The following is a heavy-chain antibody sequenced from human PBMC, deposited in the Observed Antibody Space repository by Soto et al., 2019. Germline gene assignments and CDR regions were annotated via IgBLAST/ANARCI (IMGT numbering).Heavy chain of an antibody. V-gene: IGHV3-30*18. CDR2: TIYDGSTK. D-gene: IGHD3-10*01. J-gene: IGHJ4*02. CDR3: AKDRMGAGVRGYFDY. CDR1: GFTFSSYG. Sequence: QVQLVESGGGVVQPGRSLRLSCAASGFTFSSYGMHWVRQAPGKGLEWVAVTIYDGSTKYYADSVKGRFTISRDNSKSTLYLQMNSLRAEDTAVYYCAKDRMGAGVRGYFDYWGQGTLVTVSS.